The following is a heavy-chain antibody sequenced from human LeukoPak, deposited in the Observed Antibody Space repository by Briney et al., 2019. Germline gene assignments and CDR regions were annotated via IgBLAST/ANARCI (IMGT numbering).Heavy chain of an antibody. D-gene: IGHD5-18*01. CDR2: ISGSGGST. V-gene: IGHV3-23*01. CDR3: AKVDTAITYYFDY. CDR1: GFTFSSYA. J-gene: IGHJ4*02. Sequence: PGGSLRLSCAASGFTFSSYAMSWVRQAPGKGLEWVSAISGSGGSTYYADSVKGRFTISRDNSKNTLYLQMNNLRAEDTAVYYCAKVDTAITYYFDYWGQGTLVTVSS.